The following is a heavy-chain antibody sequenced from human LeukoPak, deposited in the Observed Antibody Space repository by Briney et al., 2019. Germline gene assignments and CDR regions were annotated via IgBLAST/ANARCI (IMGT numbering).Heavy chain of an antibody. CDR3: ARVAGSSSSEFYYYYYMDV. J-gene: IGHJ6*03. V-gene: IGHV3-7*01. CDR1: GFPFSTYW. Sequence: PGGSLRLSCAASGFPFSTYWMSWVRQAPGKGLEWVANINQDGTEKYYVDSVKGRFTISRDYAKNSLYLQMNSLRAEDTAVYYCARVAGSSSSEFYYYYYMDVWGKGTTVTVSS. CDR2: INQDGTEK. D-gene: IGHD6-6*01.